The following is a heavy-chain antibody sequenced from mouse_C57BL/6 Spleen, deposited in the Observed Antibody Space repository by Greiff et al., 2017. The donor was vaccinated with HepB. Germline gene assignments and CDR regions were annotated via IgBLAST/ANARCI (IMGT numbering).Heavy chain of an antibody. D-gene: IGHD1-1*01. V-gene: IGHV1-64*01. Sequence: QVQLQQPGAELVKPGASVKLSCKASGYTFTSYWMHWVKQRPGQGLEWIGMIHPNSCSTNYNEKFKSKATLTVDKSSSTAYMQLSSLTSEDSAVYYWAREDGSSPWFAYWGQGTLVTVSA. CDR2: IHPNSCST. J-gene: IGHJ3*01. CDR3: AREDGSSPWFAY. CDR1: GYTFTSYW.